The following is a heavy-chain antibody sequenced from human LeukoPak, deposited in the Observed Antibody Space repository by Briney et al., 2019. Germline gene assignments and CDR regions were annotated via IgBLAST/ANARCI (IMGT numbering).Heavy chain of an antibody. CDR2: IYHNGKT. Sequence: PSETLSLTCTVSGYHITTGYYWSWLRQPPGKGLEWIGSIYHNGKTYYNPSLRDRVSMSVDASTNQFSLKVSLVTAADTAVYYCAVYFYYMDVWGKGTTVTVSS. V-gene: IGHV4-38-2*02. J-gene: IGHJ6*03. CDR1: GYHITTGYY. CDR3: AVYFYYMDV.